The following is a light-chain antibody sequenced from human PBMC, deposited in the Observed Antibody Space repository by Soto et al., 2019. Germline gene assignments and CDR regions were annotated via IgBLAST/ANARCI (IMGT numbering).Light chain of an antibody. CDR2: LAS. CDR3: HQYGDAPQT. Sequence: ENVLTQSPGTLSLSPGERATLSCRASQSVSSSYLAWYQQKPGQAPRLLIYLASNRANGIPDRFSGSASGTHFTLSISRLEPEDSAVYYCHQYGDAPQTFGQGTKLEI. J-gene: IGKJ2*01. V-gene: IGKV3-20*01. CDR1: QSVSSSY.